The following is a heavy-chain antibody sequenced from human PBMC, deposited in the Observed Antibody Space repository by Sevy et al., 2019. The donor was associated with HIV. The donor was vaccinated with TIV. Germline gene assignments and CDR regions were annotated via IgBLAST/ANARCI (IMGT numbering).Heavy chain of an antibody. Sequence: GGSLRLSCAASGFTFSSYAMSWVRQAPGKGLEWVSAISGSGGSTYYADSVKGRFTISIDNSKNTLYLQMNSLRAEDTAVYYCAKLQIYYYDSSGYKGYWGQGTLVTVSS. CDR1: GFTFSSYA. D-gene: IGHD3-22*01. J-gene: IGHJ4*02. CDR3: AKLQIYYYDSSGYKGY. V-gene: IGHV3-23*01. CDR2: ISGSGGST.